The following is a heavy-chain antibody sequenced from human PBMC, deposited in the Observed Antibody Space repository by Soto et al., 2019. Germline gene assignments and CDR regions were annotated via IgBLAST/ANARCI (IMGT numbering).Heavy chain of an antibody. CDR1: GGSITSSGYY. V-gene: IGHV4-31*03. J-gene: IGHJ4*02. CDR2: TSNSGST. D-gene: IGHD2-2*01. Sequence: QVQLQESGPGLVKPSQTLSLTCTVSGGSITSSGYYWSWIRQHPGEGLEWIGFTSNSGSTSYNPSLKSRVTISVDTSSNQFSLNLKSVPAADTAVYYCARGGGSTKVDYWGQRTLVTVSP. CDR3: ARGGGSTKVDY.